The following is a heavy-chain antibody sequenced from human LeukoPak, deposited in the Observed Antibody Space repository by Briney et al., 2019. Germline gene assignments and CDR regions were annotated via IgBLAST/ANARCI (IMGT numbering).Heavy chain of an antibody. J-gene: IGHJ4*02. CDR1: GFTFDDYA. Sequence: GGSLRLSCAASGFTFDDYAMHWVRQAPGKGLEWVSGISWNSGSIGYADSVKGRFTISRDNAKNSLYLQMNSLRAEDTALYYCAKAAYCGGDCYPEEYYFDYWGQGTLVTVSS. CDR2: ISWNSGSI. D-gene: IGHD2-21*02. V-gene: IGHV3-9*01. CDR3: AKAAYCGGDCYPEEYYFDY.